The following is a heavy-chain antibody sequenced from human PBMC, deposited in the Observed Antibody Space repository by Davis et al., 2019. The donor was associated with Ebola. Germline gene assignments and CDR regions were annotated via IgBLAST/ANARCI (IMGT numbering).Heavy chain of an antibody. V-gene: IGHV4-30-4*01. Sequence: MPSETLSLTCTVSGGSISSGDYYWSWIRQPPGKGLEWIGYIYYSGSTYYNPSLKSRVTISVDTSKNQFSLKLSSVTAADTAVYYCAREYYGSGSYYNDYWGQGTLVTVSS. D-gene: IGHD3-10*01. CDR3: AREYYGSGSYYNDY. J-gene: IGHJ4*02. CDR2: IYYSGST. CDR1: GGSISSGDYY.